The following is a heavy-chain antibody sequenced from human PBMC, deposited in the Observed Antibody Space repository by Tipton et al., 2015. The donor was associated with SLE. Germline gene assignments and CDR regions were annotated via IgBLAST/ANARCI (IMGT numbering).Heavy chain of an antibody. J-gene: IGHJ6*02. D-gene: IGHD3-10*01. CDR1: GGSISSYY. CDR2: IYYSGST. CDR3: ARGLYYGSGSYWDYYYGMDV. Sequence: TLSLTCTVSGGSISSYYWTWIRQPPGKGLEWIGYIYYSGSTNYNPSLKSRVTISVDTSKNQFSLKLSSVTAADTAVYYCARGLYYGSGSYWDYYYGMDVWGQGTTVTVSS. V-gene: IGHV4-59*12.